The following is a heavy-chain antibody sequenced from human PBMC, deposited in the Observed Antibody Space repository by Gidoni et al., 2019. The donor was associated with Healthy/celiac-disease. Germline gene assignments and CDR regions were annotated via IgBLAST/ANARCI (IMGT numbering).Heavy chain of an antibody. V-gene: IGHV3-33*01. CDR1: GFSFCSVG. J-gene: IGHJ2*01. D-gene: IGHD2-21*02. CDR2: IWYDGSNK. CDR3: AREGDAYCGGDCYWYFDL. Sequence: QVQLVEPGGGVVQPGRSPRLSWEAPGFSFCSVGPHWVRQAPGKGLEWVAVIWYDGSNKYYADSVKGRFTISRDNSKNTLYLQMNSLRAEDTAVYYCAREGDAYCGGDCYWYFDLWGRGTLVTVSS.